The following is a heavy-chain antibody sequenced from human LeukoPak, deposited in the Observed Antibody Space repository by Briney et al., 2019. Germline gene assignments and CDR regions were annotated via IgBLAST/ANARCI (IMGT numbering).Heavy chain of an antibody. CDR1: GGSISSYY. CDR2: IYYSGST. D-gene: IGHD5-18*01. CDR3: ARQSLRNTAMVFGY. Sequence: SETMSLTCTVSGGSISSYYWSWIRQPPGKGLEWIGYIYYSGSTNYNPSLKSRVTISVDTSKNQFSLKLSSVTAADTAVYYCARQSLRNTAMVFGYWGQGTLVTVSS. J-gene: IGHJ4*02. V-gene: IGHV4-59*08.